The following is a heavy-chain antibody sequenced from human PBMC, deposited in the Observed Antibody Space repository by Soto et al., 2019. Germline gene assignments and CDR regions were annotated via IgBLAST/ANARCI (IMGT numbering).Heavy chain of an antibody. CDR3: ARGRIVVVPAAPAYYYYGMYV. Sequence: ASVKVSCKASGYTFTSYAMHWVRQAPGQRLEWMGWINAGNGNTKYSQKFQGRVTITRDTSASTAYMELSSLRSEDTAVYYCARGRIVVVPAAPAYYYYGMYVWGQGTTVTVSS. D-gene: IGHD2-2*01. CDR2: INAGNGNT. J-gene: IGHJ6*02. V-gene: IGHV1-3*01. CDR1: GYTFTSYA.